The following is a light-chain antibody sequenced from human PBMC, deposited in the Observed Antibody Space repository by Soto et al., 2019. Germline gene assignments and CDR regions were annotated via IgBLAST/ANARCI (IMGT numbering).Light chain of an antibody. CDR3: QQAYSSPWT. CDR2: DAS. V-gene: IGKV1-12*01. CDR1: QSINTW. Sequence: DIQMTQSPSSLSASVGDRVTITCRASQSINTWLAWYQQRSGKAPKLLIYDASSLQSGVPSRFSGSGSGAEFTLTITSLQPEDFATYSCQQAYSSPWTFGQGTKVDIK. J-gene: IGKJ1*01.